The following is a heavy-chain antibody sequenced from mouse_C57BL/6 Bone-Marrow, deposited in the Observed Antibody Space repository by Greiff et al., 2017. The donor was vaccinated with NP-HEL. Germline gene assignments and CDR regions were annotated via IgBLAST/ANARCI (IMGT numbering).Heavy chain of an antibody. CDR3: ASIYYDYPSIGMDY. V-gene: IGHV1-59*01. CDR2: IDPSDSYT. Sequence: QVQLQQPGAELVRPGTSVKLSCKASGYTFTSYWLHWVKQRPGQGLEWIGVIDPSDSYTNYNQKFKGKATLTVDTSSSTSYIHLSSLTSEASAVYYCASIYYDYPSIGMDYWGQGTSVTVSS. CDR1: GYTFTSYW. J-gene: IGHJ4*01. D-gene: IGHD2-4*01.